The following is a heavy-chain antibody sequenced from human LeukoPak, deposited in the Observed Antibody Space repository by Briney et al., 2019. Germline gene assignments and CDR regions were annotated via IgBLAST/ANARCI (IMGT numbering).Heavy chain of an antibody. J-gene: IGHJ4*02. V-gene: IGHV3-74*01. D-gene: IGHD3-10*01. CDR3: VVDPSGSADY. CDR2: TNEHGTII. Sequence: GESLRLSCAGSGFSFSNYWFHWVRQAPGEGLVWVSRTNEHGTIINYADSVEGRFTISRDNDKNTLYLQMNSLRTEDSALYYSVVDPSGSADYWGQGTLVTVSS. CDR1: GFSFSNYW.